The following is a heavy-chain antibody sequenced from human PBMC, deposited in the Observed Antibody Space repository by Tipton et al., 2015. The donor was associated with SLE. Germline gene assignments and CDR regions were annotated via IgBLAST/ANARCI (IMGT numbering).Heavy chain of an antibody. CDR3: TRDPSYYDFWSGPYYFDY. J-gene: IGHJ4*02. D-gene: IGHD3-3*01. CDR2: IRSKAYGGTT. V-gene: IGHV3-49*03. CDR1: GFTFGDYA. Sequence: RSLRLSCTASGFTFGDYAMSWFRQAPGKGLEWLGFIRSKAYGGTTEYAASVKGRFTISRDDSKSIAYLQMNSLKTEDTAVYYCTRDPSYYDFWSGPYYFDYWGQGTLVTVSS.